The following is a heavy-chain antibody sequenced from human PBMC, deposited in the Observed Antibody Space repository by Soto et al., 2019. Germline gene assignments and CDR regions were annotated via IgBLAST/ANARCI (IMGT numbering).Heavy chain of an antibody. CDR2: INHSGST. V-gene: IGHV4-34*01. J-gene: IGHJ5*02. CDR3: ARVYSSSWYVWFDT. D-gene: IGHD6-13*01. Sequence: QVQLQQWGAGLLKPSETLSLTCAVYGGSFSGYYWSWIRQPPGKGLEWIGEINHSGSTNYNPSLKSRVTISVDTSKNQFSLKLSSVTAADTAVYYCARVYSSSWYVWFDTWGQGTLVTVSS. CDR1: GGSFSGYY.